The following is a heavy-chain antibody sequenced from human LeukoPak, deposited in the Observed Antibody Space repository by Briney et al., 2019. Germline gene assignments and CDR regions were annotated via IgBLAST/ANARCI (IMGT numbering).Heavy chain of an antibody. CDR2: INQGGSEK. Sequence: PGGSLRLSCAASGFPFSDYWMDWVRQAPGKGMEWVANINQGGSEKYYAGSVKGRFTISRDNAKNSLYLQINSLRAEDTAVYYCSRSLDYLGQGALVTVSS. CDR1: GFPFSDYW. J-gene: IGHJ4*02. CDR3: SRSLDY. V-gene: IGHV3-7*01.